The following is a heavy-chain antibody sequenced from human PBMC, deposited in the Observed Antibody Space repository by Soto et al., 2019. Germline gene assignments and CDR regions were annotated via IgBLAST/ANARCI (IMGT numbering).Heavy chain of an antibody. CDR2: IYSGGGT. D-gene: IGHD2-21*02. CDR3: GRGGGDSAAAY. V-gene: IGHV3-66*01. Sequence: GGSLRLSCAASGFTGSNTYMSWVRQAPGKGLEWVSVIYSGGGTYYADSVKGRFSISRDNSKNTLYLQMNSLRAEDPAVYYCGRGGGDSAAAYWGRGTLVPVPS. J-gene: IGHJ4*02. CDR1: GFTGSNTY.